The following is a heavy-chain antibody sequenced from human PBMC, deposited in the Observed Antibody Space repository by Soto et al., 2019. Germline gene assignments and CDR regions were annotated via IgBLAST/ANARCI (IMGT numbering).Heavy chain of an antibody. J-gene: IGHJ4*02. V-gene: IGHV4-31*11. CDR3: ARGPTATTDY. CDR1: GDSINNDNYY. CDR2: IFYSGST. Sequence: SETLSLTCAVSGDSINNDNYYWSWIRQLPGKGLEWIGYIFYSGSTYYNPSLKSRLSISVDTSQNQFSLNLSSVTAADTAVYYCARGPTATTDYWGQGILVTVSS. D-gene: IGHD4-17*01.